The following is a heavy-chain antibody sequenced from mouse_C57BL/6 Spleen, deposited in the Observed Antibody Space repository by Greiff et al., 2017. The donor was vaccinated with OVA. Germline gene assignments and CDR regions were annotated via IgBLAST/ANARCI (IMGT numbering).Heavy chain of an antibody. Sequence: QVQLQQPGAELVMPGASVKLSCKASGYTFTSYWMHWVKQRPGQGLEWIGEIAPTDSYTNYNQKLKGKSTLTVDKSSSTAYMQLSSLTSEDSAVYCCARSYDGPYYFDYWGQGTTLTVSS. D-gene: IGHD2-3*01. J-gene: IGHJ2*01. CDR1: GYTFTSYW. CDR2: IAPTDSYT. CDR3: ARSYDGPYYFDY. V-gene: IGHV1-69*01.